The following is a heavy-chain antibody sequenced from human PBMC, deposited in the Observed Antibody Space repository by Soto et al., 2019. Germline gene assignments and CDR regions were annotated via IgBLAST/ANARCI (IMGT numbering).Heavy chain of an antibody. CDR3: AKDGKMRTKVWFAAGYGMDV. J-gene: IGHJ6*02. CDR2: ISVSGDNT. Sequence: EVQLVESGGGLVKPGGSLRLSCAASGFTFSRYAMNWVRQAPGRGLQWISGISVSGDNTSYVESVRGRFTVYRDNSKNTLYLQMNNLRAEDTALYYCAKDGKMRTKVWFAAGYGMDVWGQGTTVTVSS. V-gene: IGHV3-23*04. D-gene: IGHD3-10*01. CDR1: GFTFSRYA.